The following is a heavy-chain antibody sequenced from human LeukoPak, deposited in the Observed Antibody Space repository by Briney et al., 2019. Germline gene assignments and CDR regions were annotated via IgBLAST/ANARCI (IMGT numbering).Heavy chain of an antibody. CDR2: INYGGSA. V-gene: IGHV4-59*01. CDR3: ARYSHYVRWFVP. D-gene: IGHD3-16*01. CDR1: GGSIRSDY. J-gene: IGHJ5*02. Sequence: SETLSLICSVSGGSIRSDYWSWIRQPTGKGLEWIGNINYGGSANYNPSLKSRVTISLDTPKNQFSLKLTSVTAADTAVYYCARYSHYVRWFVPWGQGTLVTVSS.